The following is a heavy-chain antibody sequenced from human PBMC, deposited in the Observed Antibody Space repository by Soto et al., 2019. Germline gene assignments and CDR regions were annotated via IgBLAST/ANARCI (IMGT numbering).Heavy chain of an antibody. V-gene: IGHV3-64*01. CDR1: GFTFTNYA. J-gene: IGHJ4*02. CDR3: ARGGPYQLLSDFDY. CDR2: ISNNGGST. Sequence: EVQLVESGGGLVQPGGSLRLSCVASGFTFTNYAMHWVRQAPGKGLEYVSAISNNGGSTYYANSVKGRFTISRDNSKNTLYLQMGNLRAEDMAVYYCARGGPYQLLSDFDYWGQGTLVTVSS. D-gene: IGHD2-2*01.